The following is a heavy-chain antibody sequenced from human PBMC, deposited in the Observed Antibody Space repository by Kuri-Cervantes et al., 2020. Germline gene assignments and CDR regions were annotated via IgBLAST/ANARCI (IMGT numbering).Heavy chain of an antibody. CDR2: INHSGST. CDR3: ARGKQGPRCFDL. CDR1: GGSFSGYY. Sequence: SETLSLTCAVYGGSFSGYYWSWIRQPPGKGLEWIGEINHSGSTTYNPSLKSRVTISVDTSNKQFSLKMTSVTAADTAVYYCARGKQGPRCFDLWGRGTLVTVSS. J-gene: IGHJ2*01. V-gene: IGHV4-34*01.